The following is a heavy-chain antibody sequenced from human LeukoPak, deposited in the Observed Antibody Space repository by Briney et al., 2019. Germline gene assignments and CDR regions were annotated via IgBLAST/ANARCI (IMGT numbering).Heavy chain of an antibody. J-gene: IGHJ4*02. D-gene: IGHD1-26*01. CDR1: GFNFSSYA. CDR3: AKESGCYYHYFDY. V-gene: IGHV3-23*01. Sequence: GGSLRLSCAASGFNFSSYAMSWVRQARGKGVEWVSAISGSGCSTYYADSVQAPFTISRHNSKNTLYLQMNSLRAEDTAVYYCAKESGCYYHYFDYWGQATLVTVSS. CDR2: ISGSGCST.